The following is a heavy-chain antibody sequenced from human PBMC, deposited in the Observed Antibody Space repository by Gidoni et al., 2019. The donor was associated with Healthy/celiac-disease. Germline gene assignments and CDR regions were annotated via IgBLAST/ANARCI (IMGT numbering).Heavy chain of an antibody. D-gene: IGHD3-9*01. J-gene: IGHJ4*02. CDR2: IKSKTDGGTT. Sequence: EVQLVESGGGLVKPGGSLRLSCAASGFTFSHAWMSWVRQAPGKGLEWVGRIKSKTDGGTTDYAAPVKGRFTISRDDSKNTLYLQMNSLKTEDTAVYYCTTGADIGIRRYFDWLGADYWGQGTLVTVSS. CDR1: GFTFSHAW. CDR3: TTGADIGIRRYFDWLGADY. V-gene: IGHV3-15*01.